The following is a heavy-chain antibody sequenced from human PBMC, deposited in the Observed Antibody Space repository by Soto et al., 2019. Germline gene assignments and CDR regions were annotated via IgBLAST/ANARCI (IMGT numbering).Heavy chain of an antibody. V-gene: IGHV1-8*01. Sequence: ASVKVSCKASGYTFTSYDINWVRQATGQGLEWMGWMNPNSGNTGYAQKFQGRVTMTRNTSISTAYMELSSLRSEDTAVYYCARDSYHDFWSGYGYSGGLDPWGQGTLVTVSS. CDR2: MNPNSGNT. CDR3: ARDSYHDFWSGYGYSGGLDP. D-gene: IGHD3-3*01. J-gene: IGHJ5*02. CDR1: GYTFTSYD.